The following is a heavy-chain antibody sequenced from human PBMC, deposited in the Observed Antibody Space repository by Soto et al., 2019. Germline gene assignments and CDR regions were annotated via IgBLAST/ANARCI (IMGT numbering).Heavy chain of an antibody. J-gene: IGHJ4*02. CDR3: AARSNQDGYKYAY. CDR2: IVVGSGDT. D-gene: IGHD5-12*01. Sequence: ASGMVSCKASGLTFSSSAVQWLRQARGQRLERIGWIVVGSGDTKYAQKFQERVTITRDMSTSTAYMELNSLRSEDTDVYYCAARSNQDGYKYAYWGQGSLLSVSS. CDR1: GLTFSSSA. V-gene: IGHV1-58*01.